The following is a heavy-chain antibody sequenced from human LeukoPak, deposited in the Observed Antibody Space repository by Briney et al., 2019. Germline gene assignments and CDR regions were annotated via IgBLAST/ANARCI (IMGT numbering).Heavy chain of an antibody. CDR3: ARLDYGRRNFDY. CDR1: GGSISSYY. CDR2: IYYTGST. D-gene: IGHD4-17*01. Sequence: SETLSLTCTVSGGSISSYYWSWVRQPPGKGLEWIGYIYYTGSTYYNPSLKRQVTMSLDTSKNQFSLNLNSVTAADTAVYYCARLDYGRRNFDYWGQGTLITVSS. V-gene: IGHV4-59*13. J-gene: IGHJ4*02.